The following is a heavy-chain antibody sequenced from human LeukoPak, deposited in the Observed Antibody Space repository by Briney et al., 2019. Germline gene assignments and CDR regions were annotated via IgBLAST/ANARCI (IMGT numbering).Heavy chain of an antibody. CDR1: GGSISSYY. J-gene: IGHJ6*03. Sequence: SETLSLTCTVSGGSISSYYWSWIRQPAGKGLEWIGRIYTSGSTNYNPSLKSRVTMSVDTSKNQFPLKLSSVTAADMAVYYCARDLPYVDTAMVSYYYYYMDVWAKGPRSPSP. CDR3: ARDLPYVDTAMVSYYYYYMDV. V-gene: IGHV4-4*07. D-gene: IGHD5-18*01. CDR2: IYTSGST.